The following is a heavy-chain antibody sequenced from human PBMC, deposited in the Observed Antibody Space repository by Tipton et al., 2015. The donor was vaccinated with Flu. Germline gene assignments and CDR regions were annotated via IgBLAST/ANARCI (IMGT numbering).Heavy chain of an antibody. D-gene: IGHD6-19*01. Sequence: LRLSCTVSGYSISSSSYYWGWIRQPPGKGLEWIGSIYYSGSTYYNPSLKSRVTISVDTSKNQFSLKLSSVTAADTAVYYCARITVRSSGSIYYFDYWGQGTLVTVSS. CDR3: ARITVRSSGSIYYFDY. CDR1: GYSISSSSYY. J-gene: IGHJ4*02. CDR2: IYYSGST. V-gene: IGHV4-39*07.